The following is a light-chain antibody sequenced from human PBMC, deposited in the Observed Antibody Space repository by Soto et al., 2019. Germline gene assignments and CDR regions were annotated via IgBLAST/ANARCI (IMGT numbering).Light chain of an antibody. CDR1: QSVSTY. Sequence: DIQLTQSPSSLSASVGDRVTITCRASQSVSTYLNWYQQKPGKAPNLLIYAASTLQSGVPSRFSGSGSGTDFTLTIRSLQPEDSATYDCQQSYSTWTFGQGTKVEI. CDR2: AAS. V-gene: IGKV1-39*01. J-gene: IGKJ1*01. CDR3: QQSYSTWT.